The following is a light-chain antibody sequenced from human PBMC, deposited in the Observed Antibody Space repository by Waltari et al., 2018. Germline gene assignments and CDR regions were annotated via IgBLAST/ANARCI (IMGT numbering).Light chain of an antibody. Sequence: QSALTQPASVSGSPGQSITISCTGTTSDVGHYNLVPWYQQPPGKAPKLIIYEVTKRPSGVSNRFSGSKSGNTASLTISGLQADDEADYYCHSHATSITSVIFGGGTKLTVI. J-gene: IGLJ2*01. CDR1: TSDVGHYNL. CDR3: HSHATSITSVI. CDR2: EVT. V-gene: IGLV2-23*02.